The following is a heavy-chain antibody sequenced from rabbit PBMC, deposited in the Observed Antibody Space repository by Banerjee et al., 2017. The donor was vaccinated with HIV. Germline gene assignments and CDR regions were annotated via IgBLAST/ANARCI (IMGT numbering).Heavy chain of an antibody. CDR3: ARGTGYAGYGYATAYFTL. CDR1: GFSFSSYYY. Sequence: QSLEESGGDLVKPGASLTLTCTASGFSFSSYYYMCWVRQAPGKGLEWIGCIYTGDGSTYYASWAKGRFTISKTSSTTVSLQMTSLTAADTATYFCARGTGYAGYGYATAYFTLWGPGTLVTVS. J-gene: IGHJ4*01. V-gene: IGHV1S40*01. CDR2: IYTGDGST. D-gene: IGHD6-1*01.